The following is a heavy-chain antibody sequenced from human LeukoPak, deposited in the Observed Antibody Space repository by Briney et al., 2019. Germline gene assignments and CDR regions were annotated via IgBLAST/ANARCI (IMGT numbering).Heavy chain of an antibody. J-gene: IGHJ4*02. D-gene: IGHD4-11*01. CDR2: LYPVDSDT. Sequence: GESLKISCKGSGYSFTSYWIGWVRQIPGKGLEWMGILYPVDSDTRYSPSFQGKVAFSADKSISTAYLHCSSLEGSATAMLSFARQGDYHFDYWGQGNLVSVSS. CDR1: GYSFTSYW. V-gene: IGHV5-51*01. CDR3: ARQGDYHFDY.